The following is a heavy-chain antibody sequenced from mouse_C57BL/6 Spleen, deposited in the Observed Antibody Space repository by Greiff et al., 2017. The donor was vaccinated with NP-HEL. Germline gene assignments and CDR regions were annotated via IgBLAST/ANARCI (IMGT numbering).Heavy chain of an antibody. CDR1: GYTFTSYG. CDR3: ARDYGSRFDY. D-gene: IGHD1-1*01. CDR2: IYPRSGNT. V-gene: IGHV1-81*01. Sequence: VQRVESGAELARPGASVKLSCKASGYTFTSYGISWVKQRTGQGLEWIGEIYPRSGNTYYNEKFKGKATLTADKSSSTAYMELRSLTSEDSAVYFCARDYGSRFDYWGQGTTLTVSS. J-gene: IGHJ2*01.